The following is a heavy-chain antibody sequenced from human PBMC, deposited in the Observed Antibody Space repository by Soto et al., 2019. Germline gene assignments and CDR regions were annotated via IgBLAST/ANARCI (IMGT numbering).Heavy chain of an antibody. CDR1: GFNFSRSA. CDR2: IDIGSGET. V-gene: IGHV1-58*01. J-gene: IGHJ4*02. CDR3: SAQGGSLPQQVVYYVDH. D-gene: IGHD6-13*01. Sequence: QMQLAQSGAEVKKPGASVKVSCKASGFNFSRSAVQWVRQGRGQRLEWIGRIDIGSGETNYAQKFHERVTITRDASTSTAYVELSSLRSDDTAVYYCSAQGGSLPQQVVYYVDHWGQGPLVTVSS.